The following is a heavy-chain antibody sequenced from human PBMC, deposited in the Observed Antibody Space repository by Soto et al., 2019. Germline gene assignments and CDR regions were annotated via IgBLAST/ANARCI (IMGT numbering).Heavy chain of an antibody. CDR3: ASVADGYYQNFDC. D-gene: IGHD1-26*01. J-gene: IGHJ4*02. V-gene: IGHV4-30-2*01. Sequence: ASETLSLTSAVSGGSISSGGDSWSWIQKPPGKGLEWIGYIYHSGSTYYNPSLKSRVTISVDRSKNQFSLKLSSVTAADTAVYYCASVADGYYQNFDCWGQGTLVTVSS. CDR1: GGSISSGGDS. CDR2: IYHSGST.